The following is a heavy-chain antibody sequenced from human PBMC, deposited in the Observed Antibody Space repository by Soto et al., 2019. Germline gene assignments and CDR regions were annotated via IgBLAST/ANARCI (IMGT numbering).Heavy chain of an antibody. CDR2: ISYSSSTI. CDR1: GFTFSSYS. Sequence: EVQLVESGGGLVQPGGSLRLSCAASGFTFSSYSMNWVRQAPGKGLEWVSYISYSSSTIYYADSVRGRFTISRDNAKNSLYLQVDSLRDEDTAVYYCARATDYWGQGTLVTVSS. V-gene: IGHV3-48*02. J-gene: IGHJ4*02. CDR3: ARATDY.